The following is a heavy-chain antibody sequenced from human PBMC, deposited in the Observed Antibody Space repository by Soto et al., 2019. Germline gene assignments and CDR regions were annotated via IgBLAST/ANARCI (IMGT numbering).Heavy chain of an antibody. J-gene: IGHJ4*02. V-gene: IGHV3-53*01. CDR2: SFSGGAA. D-gene: IGHD3-3*01. CDR3: AKSGFGD. CDR1: GFSVSTGH. Sequence: HGGSLRLSCVASGFSVSTGHMIWVRQAPGKGLEWVSISFSGGAAYYAASVEGRFSVSRDNSKNTLYLQMNSLRVEDTAVYYCAKSGFGDWGQGTLVTVSS.